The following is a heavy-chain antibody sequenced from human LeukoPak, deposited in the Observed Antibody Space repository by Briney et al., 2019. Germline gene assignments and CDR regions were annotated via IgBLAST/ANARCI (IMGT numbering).Heavy chain of an antibody. CDR3: ARSNEILTGYYGRH. J-gene: IGHJ4*02. V-gene: IGHV1-69*05. CDR2: IIPLFGTP. CDR1: GGTFNNYV. D-gene: IGHD3-9*01. Sequence: SVKVSCKASGGTFNNYVFTWVRQAPGQGLEFMGGIIPLFGTPNYAQKSQGRVTITTDESTNTVYMELSSLRSGDTAVYFCARSNEILTGYYGRHWGQGTLVIVSS.